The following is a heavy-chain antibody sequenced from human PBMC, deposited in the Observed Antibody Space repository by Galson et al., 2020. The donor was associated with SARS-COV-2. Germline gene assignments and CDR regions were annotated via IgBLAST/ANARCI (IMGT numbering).Heavy chain of an antibody. J-gene: IGHJ4*02. CDR3: ARGPSAPDY. Sequence: VGSLRLSCAASGFTVSSNYMNWVRQAPGKGLEWVSVIYSGGTTYYADSVRGRFTISRDNSKNTLYLQMNSLRTEDTAVYYCARGPSAPDYWGQGTLVTVSS. V-gene: IGHV3-66*02. CDR1: GFTVSSNY. CDR2: IYSGGTT.